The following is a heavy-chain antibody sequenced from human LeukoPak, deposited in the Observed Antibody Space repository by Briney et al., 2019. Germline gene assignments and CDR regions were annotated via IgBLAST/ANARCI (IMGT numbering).Heavy chain of an antibody. J-gene: IGHJ4*02. D-gene: IGHD6-19*01. Sequence: SETLSLTCTVSGGSISSYYWSWIRQPPGKGLEWLGCIYYTGSTNYNPSLKSRVTISVDTSKNQFSLKVSSVAAADTAVYYCATGRAYSSVDYWGQGTLVTVSS. CDR1: GGSISSYY. CDR2: IYYTGST. CDR3: ATGRAYSSVDY. V-gene: IGHV4-59*01.